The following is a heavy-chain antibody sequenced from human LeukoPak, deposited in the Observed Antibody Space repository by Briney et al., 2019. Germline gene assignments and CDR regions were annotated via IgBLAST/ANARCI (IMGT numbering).Heavy chain of an antibody. J-gene: IGHJ4*02. CDR2: INPSGGST. V-gene: IGHV1-46*01. CDR3: ARVLYGGDYPFGY. Sequence: ASVKVSCKASGYTFTSYYIHWVRQAPGQGLEWMGVINPSGGSTSYAQKFQGRVTMTRDTSTSTVYMELSSLRSEDTAVYCCARVLYGGDYPFGYWGQGTLVTVSS. D-gene: IGHD2-21*01. CDR1: GYTFTSYY.